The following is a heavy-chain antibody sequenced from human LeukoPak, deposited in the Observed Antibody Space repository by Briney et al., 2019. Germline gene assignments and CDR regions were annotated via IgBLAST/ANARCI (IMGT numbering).Heavy chain of an antibody. CDR2: IYYSGSN. D-gene: IGHD3-22*01. CDR1: GGSISSYY. V-gene: IGHV4-59*01. CDR3: ARKGSSGYYSPYFDY. Sequence: PSETLCLTCTVSGGSISSYYWSWIRQPPGKGLEWIGYIYYSGSNNYNPSLKSRVTRSVDTSKNQFSLKLSSVTGADTAVYYCARKGSSGYYSPYFDYWGQGTLVTVSS. J-gene: IGHJ4*02.